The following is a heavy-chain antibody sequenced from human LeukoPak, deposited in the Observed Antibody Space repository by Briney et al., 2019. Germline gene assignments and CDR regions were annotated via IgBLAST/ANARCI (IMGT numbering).Heavy chain of an antibody. Sequence: GGSLRLSCAASGFTFSSYGMSWVRQAPGKGLEWVSAISGSGGSTYYADSVKGRFTISRDNSKNTLYLQMNSLRAEDTAVYYCAKNPLPRRDPSAFDIWGQGTMVTVSS. CDR2: ISGSGGST. CDR1: GFTFSSYG. J-gene: IGHJ3*02. CDR3: AKNPLPRRDPSAFDI. D-gene: IGHD2-21*02. V-gene: IGHV3-23*01.